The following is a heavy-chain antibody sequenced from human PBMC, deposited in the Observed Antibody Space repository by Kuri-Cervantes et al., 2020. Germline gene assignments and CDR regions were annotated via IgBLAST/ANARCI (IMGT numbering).Heavy chain of an antibody. CDR2: INAANGDT. D-gene: IGHD3-10*01. V-gene: IGHV1-3*01. Sequence: ASVKVSCKASGYTFTTYTIHWVRQAPGQRFEWMGSINAANGDTKYSQKFQGRVTITRDTSANTAYMELSSLRSEDTAVYYCSRGKGDQWMVRSASWGQGTLVTVSS. CDR1: GYTFTTYT. CDR3: SRGKGDQWMVRSAS. J-gene: IGHJ4*02.